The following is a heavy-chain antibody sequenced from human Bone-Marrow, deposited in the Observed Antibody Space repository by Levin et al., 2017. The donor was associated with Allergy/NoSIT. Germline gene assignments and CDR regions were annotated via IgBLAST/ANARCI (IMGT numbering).Heavy chain of an antibody. Sequence: GESLKISCAASGFTFSSYGMHWVRQAPGKGLEWVAVIWYDGSNKYYADSVKGRFTISRDNSKNTLYLQMNSLRAEDTAVYYCARVGYYDSSPSPMYDAFDIWGQGTMVTVSS. D-gene: IGHD3-22*01. CDR3: ARVGYYDSSPSPMYDAFDI. V-gene: IGHV3-33*01. J-gene: IGHJ3*02. CDR2: IWYDGSNK. CDR1: GFTFSSYG.